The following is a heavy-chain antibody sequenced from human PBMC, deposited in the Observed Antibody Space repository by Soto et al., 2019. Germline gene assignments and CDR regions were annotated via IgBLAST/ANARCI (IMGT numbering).Heavy chain of an antibody. D-gene: IGHD4-4*01. CDR3: ARARIMTTVTTVFGY. V-gene: IGHV1-46*01. Sequence: ASVKVSCKASGYTFTSYYMHWVRQAPGQGLEWMGIINPSGGSTSYAQKFQGRVTMTRDTSTSTVYMEQSSLRSEDTAVYYCARARIMTTVTTVFGYWGQGTLVTVSS. CDR1: GYTFTSYY. J-gene: IGHJ4*02. CDR2: INPSGGST.